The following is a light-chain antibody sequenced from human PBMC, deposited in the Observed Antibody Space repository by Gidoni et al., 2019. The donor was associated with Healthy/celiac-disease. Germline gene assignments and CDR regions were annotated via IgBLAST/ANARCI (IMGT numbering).Light chain of an antibody. CDR2: DAS. CDR3: QQRSNWPRT. Sequence: IVLTSFPATLSLSPGESAPLSCRARQTVSSYLAWYQQKPGQAPRLLIYDASNRATGIPARFSGSGSGTDFTLTISSLEPEDFAVYYCQQRSNWPRTFGQGTKLEIK. V-gene: IGKV3-11*01. J-gene: IGKJ2*01. CDR1: QTVSSY.